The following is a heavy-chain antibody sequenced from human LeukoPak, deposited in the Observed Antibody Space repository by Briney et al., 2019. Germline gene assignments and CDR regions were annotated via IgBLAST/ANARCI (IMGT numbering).Heavy chain of an antibody. V-gene: IGHV4-59*01. CDR1: GGSFSGYY. Sequence: PSETLSLTCTVYGGSFSGYYWSWIRQPPGKGLEWIGYIHYSGTTNYNPSLKSRVTISVDTSKNQFSLKLSSVTAADTAVYYCARGGRYSSGWYPFGYWGQGTLVTVSS. D-gene: IGHD6-19*01. CDR3: ARGGRYSSGWYPFGY. CDR2: IHYSGTT. J-gene: IGHJ4*02.